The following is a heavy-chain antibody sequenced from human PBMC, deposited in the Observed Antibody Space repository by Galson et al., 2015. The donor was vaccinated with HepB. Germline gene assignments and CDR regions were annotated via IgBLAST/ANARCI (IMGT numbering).Heavy chain of an antibody. J-gene: IGHJ5*02. D-gene: IGHD6-13*01. Sequence: SVKVSCKASGGTFSSYAISWVRQAPGQGLEWMRGIIPILGIANYAQKFQGRVTITADKSTSTAYMELSSLRSEDTAVYYCARGAQGIAAAGHPFDPWGQGTLVTVSS. CDR3: ARGAQGIAAAGHPFDP. CDR1: GGTFSSYA. CDR2: IIPILGIA. V-gene: IGHV1-69*10.